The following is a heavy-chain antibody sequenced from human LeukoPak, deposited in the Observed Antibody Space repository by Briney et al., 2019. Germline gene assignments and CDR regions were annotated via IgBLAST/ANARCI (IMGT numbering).Heavy chain of an antibody. D-gene: IGHD3-3*01. Sequence: PGGSLRLSCAASGFTFDDYAMHWVRQAPGKGLEWVSLISGDGGSTYYVDSVKGRFTISRDNSKNSLYLQMNSLRTEDTALYYCAKGTGSNYDFWSGYYYWGQGTLVIVSS. V-gene: IGHV3-43*02. CDR1: GFTFDDYA. CDR3: AKGTGSNYDFWSGYYY. CDR2: ISGDGGST. J-gene: IGHJ4*02.